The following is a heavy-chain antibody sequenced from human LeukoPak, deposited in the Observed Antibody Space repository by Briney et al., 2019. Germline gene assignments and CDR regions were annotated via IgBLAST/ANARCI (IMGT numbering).Heavy chain of an antibody. V-gene: IGHV3-30*03. CDR2: ISYDGSNK. Sequence: GGSLRLSCAASGLTFSSYAMHWVRQAPGKGREWGAVISYDGSNKFYADSVKGRFTISRDNAKNTLYLQMNSLRAEDTAVYYCARTHDYGDNGFYYWGQGTLVTVSS. J-gene: IGHJ5*01. D-gene: IGHD4-17*01. CDR3: ARTHDYGDNGFYY. CDR1: GLTFSSYA.